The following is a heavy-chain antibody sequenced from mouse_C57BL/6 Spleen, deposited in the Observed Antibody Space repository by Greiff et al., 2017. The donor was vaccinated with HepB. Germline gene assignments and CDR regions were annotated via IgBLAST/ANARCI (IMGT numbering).Heavy chain of an antibody. Sequence: LQESGPELVKPGASVKISCKASGYAFSSSWMNWVKQRPGKGLEWIGRIYPGDGDTNYNGKFKGKATLTADKSSSTAYMQLSSLTSEDSAVYFCARGLWYYFDYWGQGTTLTVSS. J-gene: IGHJ2*01. V-gene: IGHV1-82*01. CDR1: GYAFSSSW. D-gene: IGHD1-1*02. CDR2: IYPGDGDT. CDR3: ARGLWYYFDY.